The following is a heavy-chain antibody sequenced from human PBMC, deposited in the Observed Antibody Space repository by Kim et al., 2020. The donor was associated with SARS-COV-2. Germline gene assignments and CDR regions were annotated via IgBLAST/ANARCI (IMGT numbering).Heavy chain of an antibody. Sequence: SKKHDVNSVKGRLTISRDNTKNTLELQMNNLRAEDTAVYYCARDSYGMDVWGQGTTVTVSS. CDR3: ARDSYGMDV. J-gene: IGHJ6*02. CDR2: SKK. V-gene: IGHV3-30*01.